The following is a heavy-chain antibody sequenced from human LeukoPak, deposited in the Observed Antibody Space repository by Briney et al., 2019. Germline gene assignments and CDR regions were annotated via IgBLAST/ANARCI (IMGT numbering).Heavy chain of an antibody. CDR2: IHYTGST. D-gene: IGHD4-17*01. CDR3: ARSGDSPSLDS. Sequence: SETLSLTCTVSGDSITRHYWNWIRQSPGKALEWIGYIHYTGSTNTNPSLRSRVTISVDTSNSQFSLKLNSVTAADTAVHSCARSGDSPSLDSWGQGTLVTVSS. CDR1: GDSITRHY. J-gene: IGHJ4*02. V-gene: IGHV4-59*11.